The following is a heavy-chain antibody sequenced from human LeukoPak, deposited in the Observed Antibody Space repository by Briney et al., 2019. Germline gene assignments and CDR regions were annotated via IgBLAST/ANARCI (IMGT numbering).Heavy chain of an antibody. CDR2: IKQDGSEK. CDR3: ARGRYCSSTSCRFDY. V-gene: IGHV3-7*04. CDR1: GFTFSSYW. Sequence: GGSLRLSCAASGFTFSSYWMSWVRQTPGKGLELVANIKQDGSEKYYVDCVKGRFTISRDNAKNSLYLQMTSLRAEDTAVYYCARGRYCSSTSCRFDYWGQGTLVTVSS. J-gene: IGHJ4*02. D-gene: IGHD2-2*01.